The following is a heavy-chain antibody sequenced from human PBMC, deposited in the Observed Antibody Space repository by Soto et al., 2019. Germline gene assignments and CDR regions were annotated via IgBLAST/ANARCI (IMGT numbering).Heavy chain of an antibody. CDR3: AAPYDFWSGYTYGMDV. V-gene: IGHV1-58*01. D-gene: IGHD3-3*01. J-gene: IGHJ6*02. Sequence: ASVKVSCKASGFTFTSSAVQWVRQARGQRLEWIGWIVVGSGNTNYAQKFQERVTITRDMSTSTAYMELSSLRSEDTAVYYCAAPYDFWSGYTYGMDVWGQGTTVTVSS. CDR2: IVVGSGNT. CDR1: GFTFTSSA.